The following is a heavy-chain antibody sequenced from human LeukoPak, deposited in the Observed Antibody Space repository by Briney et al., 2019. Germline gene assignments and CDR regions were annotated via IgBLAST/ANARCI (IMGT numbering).Heavy chain of an antibody. Sequence: GASVKVSCRASGGTFRSYAISWVRQAPGQGLEWMGGIIPIFGTANYAQKFQGRVTITADESTSTAYMELSSLRSEDTAVYYCAREGGAVSTDYYYYYMDVWGKGTTVTVSS. CDR1: GGTFRSYA. CDR3: AREGGAVSTDYYYYYMDV. J-gene: IGHJ6*03. V-gene: IGHV1-69*13. CDR2: IIPIFGTA. D-gene: IGHD2-21*02.